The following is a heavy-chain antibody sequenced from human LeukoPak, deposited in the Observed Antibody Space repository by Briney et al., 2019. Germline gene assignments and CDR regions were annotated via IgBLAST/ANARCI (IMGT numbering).Heavy chain of an antibody. CDR2: ISWNSGSI. V-gene: IGHV3-9*01. Sequence: GRSLRLSCAASGFTLDDYAMHWVRQAPGKGLEWVSGISWNSGSIGYADSVKGRFTISRDNAKNSLYLQMNSLRAEDTALYYCAKGYCSSTSCPWGYWGQGTLVTVSS. CDR3: AKGYCSSTSCPWGY. D-gene: IGHD2-2*01. CDR1: GFTLDDYA. J-gene: IGHJ4*02.